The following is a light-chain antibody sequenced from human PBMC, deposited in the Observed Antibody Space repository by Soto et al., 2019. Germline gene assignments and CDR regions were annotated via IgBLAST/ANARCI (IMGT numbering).Light chain of an antibody. CDR2: AVT. J-gene: IGLJ1*01. CDR1: SSDVGGYNF. CDR3: SSYAGSSDIV. V-gene: IGLV2-8*01. Sequence: QSALTQPPSASGSPGQSVTISCTGTSSDVGGYNFVSWYQQHPGRAPKLIISAVTNRPSGVPDRFSGSKSGNTASLTVSGLQADHEADYYCSSYAGSSDIVFGTGTKLTVL.